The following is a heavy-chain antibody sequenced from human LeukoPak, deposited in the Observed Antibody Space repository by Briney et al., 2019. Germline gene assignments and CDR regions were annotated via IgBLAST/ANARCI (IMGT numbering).Heavy chain of an antibody. CDR1: GFTFSDYY. J-gene: IGHJ6*02. CDR2: ISSSSSYT. V-gene: IGHV3-11*03. Sequence: GGSLRLSCAASGFTFSDYYMSWIRQAPGKGLEWVSYISSSSSYTNYADSVKGRFTISRDNAKNSLYLQMNSLRAEDTAVYDCARPPSNDYRYYYYGMDVWGQGTTVTVSS. D-gene: IGHD4-11*01. CDR3: ARPPSNDYRYYYYGMDV.